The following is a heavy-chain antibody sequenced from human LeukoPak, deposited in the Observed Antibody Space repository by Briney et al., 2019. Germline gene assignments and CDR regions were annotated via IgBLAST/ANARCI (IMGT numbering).Heavy chain of an antibody. CDR3: ARWSGEFYFDY. Sequence: SETLSLTCTVSGGSISSYYWSWIRQPPGKGLEWIGYIYYSGSTNYNPSLKSRVTISVDTSKNQFSLKLSSVTAADTAVYYCARWSGEFYFDYWGQGTLVTVSS. D-gene: IGHD3-10*01. V-gene: IGHV4-59*01. CDR1: GGSISSYY. J-gene: IGHJ4*02. CDR2: IYYSGST.